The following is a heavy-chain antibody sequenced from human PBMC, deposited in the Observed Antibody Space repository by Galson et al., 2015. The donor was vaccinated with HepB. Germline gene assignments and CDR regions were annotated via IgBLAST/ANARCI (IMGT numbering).Heavy chain of an antibody. CDR2: IIPILGIA. Sequence: SVKVSCKASGGTFSSYTISWVRQAPGQGLEWMGRIIPILGIANYAQKFQGRVTITADKSTSTAYMELSSLRSEDTAVYYCARDLDYYDSLDAVGYWGQGTLVTVSS. D-gene: IGHD3-22*01. V-gene: IGHV1-69*04. CDR3: ARDLDYYDSLDAVGY. J-gene: IGHJ4*02. CDR1: GGTFSSYT.